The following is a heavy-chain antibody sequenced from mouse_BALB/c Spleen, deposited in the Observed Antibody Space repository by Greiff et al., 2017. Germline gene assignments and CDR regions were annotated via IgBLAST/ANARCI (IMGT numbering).Heavy chain of an antibody. Sequence: QVQLQQSGAELVRPGVSVKISCKGSGYTFTDYAMHWVKQSHAKSLEWIGVISTYYGDASYNQKFKGKATMTVDKSSSTAYMELARLTSEDSAIYYCARGTGTDYAMDYWGQGTSVTVSS. CDR3: ARGTGTDYAMDY. D-gene: IGHD4-1*01. CDR1: GYTFTDYA. V-gene: IGHV1S137*01. J-gene: IGHJ4*01. CDR2: ISTYYGDA.